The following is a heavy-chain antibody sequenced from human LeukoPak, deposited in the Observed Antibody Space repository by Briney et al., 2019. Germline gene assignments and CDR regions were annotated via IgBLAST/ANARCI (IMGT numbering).Heavy chain of an antibody. CDR3: ARDRVRISSSSGVDY. J-gene: IGHJ4*02. V-gene: IGHV1-18*01. Sequence: ASVKVSCKASGYTFTSYGISWVRQAPGQGLEWMGWISAYNGNTNYAQKLQGRVTMTTDTSTSTAYMELRSLRSDDTAVYYCARDRVRISSSSGVDYWGQGTLVTVSS. CDR1: GYTFTSYG. CDR2: ISAYNGNT. D-gene: IGHD6-6*01.